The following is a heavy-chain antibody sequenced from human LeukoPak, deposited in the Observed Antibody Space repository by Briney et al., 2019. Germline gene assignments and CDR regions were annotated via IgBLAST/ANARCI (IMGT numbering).Heavy chain of an antibody. J-gene: IGHJ4*02. D-gene: IGHD3-10*01. CDR3: ARLGSGSTLDC. CDR2: ISSDGSST. Sequence: GGSLRLSCAASGFSFSSYWMHWVRQAPGKGLVWVSRISSDGSSTIYADSVKGRFTISRDNAKNTLYLQMNSLRAEDMAVYYCARLGSGSTLDCWGQGILVTVSS. CDR1: GFSFSSYW. V-gene: IGHV3-74*01.